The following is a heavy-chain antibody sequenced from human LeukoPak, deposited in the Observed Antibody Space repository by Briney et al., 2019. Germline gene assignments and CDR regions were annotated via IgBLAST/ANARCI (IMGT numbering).Heavy chain of an antibody. J-gene: IGHJ4*02. CDR1: GGSFSGYY. D-gene: IGHD6-13*01. Sequence: SETLSLTCAVYGGSFSGYYWSWIRQPPGKGLEWIGEINHSGSTNYNPSLKSRVTISVDTSKNQFSLKLSSVTAADTAVYYCARPKSLYSSSWYIYWGQGTLVTVSS. CDR2: INHSGST. CDR3: ARPKSLYSSSWYIY. V-gene: IGHV4-34*01.